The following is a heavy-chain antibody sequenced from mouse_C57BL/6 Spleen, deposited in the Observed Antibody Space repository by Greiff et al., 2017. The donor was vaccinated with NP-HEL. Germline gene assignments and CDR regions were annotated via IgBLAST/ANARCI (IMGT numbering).Heavy chain of an antibody. J-gene: IGHJ4*01. CDR3: ARDGIYAMDY. CDR2: INYDGSST. Sequence: EVKLMESEGGLVQPGSSMKLSCTASGFTFSDYYMAWVRQVPEKGLEWVANINYDGSSTYYLDSLKSRFIISRDNAKNSLYLQMSSLKSEDTATYYCARDGIYAMDYWGQGTSVTVSS. CDR1: GFTFSDYY. V-gene: IGHV5-16*01.